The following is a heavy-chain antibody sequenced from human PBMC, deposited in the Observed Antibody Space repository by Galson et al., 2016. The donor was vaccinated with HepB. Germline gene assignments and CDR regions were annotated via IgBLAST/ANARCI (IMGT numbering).Heavy chain of an antibody. CDR1: GGSINNCY. CDR2: IFYSGGT. J-gene: IGHJ4*02. Sequence: LSLTCTVSGGSINNCYWHWIRQSPGKGLEWIGYIFYSGGTNYNPSLNSRATISVDTSKRWFSLRLSSVTAADTAVYYCARTTYGSGSPVDYWGQGTLVTVSS. D-gene: IGHD3-10*01. V-gene: IGHV4-59*01. CDR3: ARTTYGSGSPVDY.